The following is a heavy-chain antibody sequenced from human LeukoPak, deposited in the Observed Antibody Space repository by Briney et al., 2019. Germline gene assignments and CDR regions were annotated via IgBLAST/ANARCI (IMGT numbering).Heavy chain of an antibody. J-gene: IGHJ4*02. CDR1: GGSFSGYY. D-gene: IGHD4-23*01. V-gene: IGHV4-34*01. CDR3: ARGLGLRWQYFDY. Sequence: ASETLSLTYAVYGGSFSGYYWSWIRQPPGKGLEWIGEINHSGSTNYNPSLKSRVTISVDTSKNQFSLKLSSVTAADTAVYYCARGLGLRWQYFDYWGQGTLVTVSS. CDR2: INHSGST.